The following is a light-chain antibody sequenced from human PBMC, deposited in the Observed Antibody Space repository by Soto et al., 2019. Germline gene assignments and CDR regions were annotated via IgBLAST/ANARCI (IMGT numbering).Light chain of an antibody. CDR1: QSVSSN. J-gene: IGKJ4*01. CDR2: GAS. Sequence: EIVMTQSPATLSVSPGERATLSCRASQSVSSNLAWYQQKPGQAPRLLIYGASTRATGIPARFSGSGSGTVFTLTNSSLQSEDFAVYYCQQYNNWPELTIGGGTKVEIK. V-gene: IGKV3-15*01. CDR3: QQYNNWPELT.